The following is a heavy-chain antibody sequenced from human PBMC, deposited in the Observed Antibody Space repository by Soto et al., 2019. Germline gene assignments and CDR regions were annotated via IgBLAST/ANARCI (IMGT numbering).Heavy chain of an antibody. J-gene: IGHJ5*02. D-gene: IGHD1-26*01. V-gene: IGHV4-61*01. CDR2: MGHSGRT. CDR1: GGFVSSGSYY. Sequence: SETLSLTCAVYGGFVSSGSYYWSWIRQPPGKGLEWIGEMGHSGRTNFNPSLKSRVTISVDTSKNQFSLKLSSVTAADTGVYYCARGNQWELPSRDWFDPWGQGTLVTVSS. CDR3: ARGNQWELPSRDWFDP.